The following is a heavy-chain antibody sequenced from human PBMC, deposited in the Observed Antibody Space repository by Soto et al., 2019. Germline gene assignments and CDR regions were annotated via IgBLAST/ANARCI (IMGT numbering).Heavy chain of an antibody. J-gene: IGHJ4*02. V-gene: IGHV3-74*01. Sequence: GGSLRLSCAASGFTFSSYWMHWVRQAPGKGLVWVSRINSDGSSTSYADSVKGRFTISRDNADNSVFLDMNNLRVDDTATYYCARVRATDYEIDYWGQGALVTVSS. D-gene: IGHD4-17*01. CDR2: INSDGSST. CDR1: GFTFSSYW. CDR3: ARVRATDYEIDY.